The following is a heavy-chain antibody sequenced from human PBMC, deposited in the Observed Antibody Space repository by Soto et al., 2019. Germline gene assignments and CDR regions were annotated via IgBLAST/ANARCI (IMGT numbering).Heavy chain of an antibody. CDR3: AIVLAA. J-gene: IGHJ5*02. D-gene: IGHD3-16*01. Sequence: ASVKVSCKASGCTFIRYDNSWVQKGTGRGLEWKGWMNPNSGNTGYAQTYQGRVTMTRNTCISTAYMELSSLRPADKAVYYCAIVLAAWGQGTLVTVSS. V-gene: IGHV1-8*01. CDR1: GCTFIRYD. CDR2: MNPNSGNT.